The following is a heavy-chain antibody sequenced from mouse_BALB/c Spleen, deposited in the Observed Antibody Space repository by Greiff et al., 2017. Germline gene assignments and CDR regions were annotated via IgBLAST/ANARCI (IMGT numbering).Heavy chain of an antibody. V-gene: IGHV5-17*02. Sequence: EVQLQESGGGLVQPGGSRKLSCAASGFTFSSFGMHWVRQAPEKGLEWVAYISSGGSTIYYADTVKGRFTISRDNPKNTLFLQMTSLRSEATAMYYCARCLIHYYRHMDYWGQGTSVTVSS. CDR3: ARCLIHYYRHMDY. D-gene: IGHD1-2*01. CDR2: ISSGGSTI. J-gene: IGHJ4*01. CDR1: GFTFSSFG.